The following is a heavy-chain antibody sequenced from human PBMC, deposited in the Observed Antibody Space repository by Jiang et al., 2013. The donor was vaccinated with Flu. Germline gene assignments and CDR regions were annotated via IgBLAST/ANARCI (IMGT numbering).Heavy chain of an antibody. J-gene: IGHJ4*02. CDR2: IRSKAYGGTT. CDR3: TRETYAYGESLFDY. V-gene: IGHV3-49*03. CDR1: GFTFGDYA. D-gene: IGHD4-17*01. Sequence: QLLESGGGLVQPGRSLRLSCTGSGFTFGDYAMIWFRQAPGKGLEWVGFIRSKAYGGTTKYAASVKGRFTISRDDSKSIAYLQMNSLKTEDTAVYHCTRETYAYGESLFDYWGQGTLVTVSS.